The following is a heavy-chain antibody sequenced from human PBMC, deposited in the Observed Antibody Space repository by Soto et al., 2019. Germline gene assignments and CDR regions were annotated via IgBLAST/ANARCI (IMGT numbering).Heavy chain of an antibody. D-gene: IGHD3-3*01. CDR2: ISYDGSNK. Sequence: GGSLRVSCAASGFTFSSYAMHWVRQAPGKGLEWVAVISYDGSNKYYADSVKGRFTISRDNSKNTLYLQMNSLRAEDTAVYYCARDLGVFDYWGQGTLVTVSS. J-gene: IGHJ4*02. CDR1: GFTFSSYA. V-gene: IGHV3-30-3*01. CDR3: ARDLGVFDY.